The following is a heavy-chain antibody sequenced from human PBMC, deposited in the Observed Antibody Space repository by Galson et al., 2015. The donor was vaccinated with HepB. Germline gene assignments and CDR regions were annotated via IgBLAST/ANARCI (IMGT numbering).Heavy chain of an antibody. V-gene: IGHV3-7*03. CDR2: MNLDGREK. CDR1: GFTFSDYW. D-gene: IGHD3-10*01. Sequence: SLRLSCASSGFTFSDYWMSWVRLAPGKGMEWVANMNLDGREKYYVDSAKGRFTISRDNAKNSLYLQLNSLRAEDTAVYYCVRKRGEFGDDYWGRGTLVTVSS. CDR3: VRKRGEFGDDY. J-gene: IGHJ4*02.